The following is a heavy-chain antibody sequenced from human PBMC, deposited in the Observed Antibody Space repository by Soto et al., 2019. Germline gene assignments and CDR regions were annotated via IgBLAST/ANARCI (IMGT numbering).Heavy chain of an antibody. CDR2: IYYSGST. D-gene: IGHD3-10*02. CDR3: ARPGVRYYYYYYMDV. V-gene: IGHV4-39*01. Sequence: SETLSLTCTVSGGSISSSSYYWGWIRQPPGKGLEWIGSIYYSGSTYYNPSLKSRVTISVDTSKNQFSLKLSSVTAADTAVYYCARPGVRYYYYYYMDVWGKGTTVTVSS. J-gene: IGHJ6*03. CDR1: GGSISSSSYY.